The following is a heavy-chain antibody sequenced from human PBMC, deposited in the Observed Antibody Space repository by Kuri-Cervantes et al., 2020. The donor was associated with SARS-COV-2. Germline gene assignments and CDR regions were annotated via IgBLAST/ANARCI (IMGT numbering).Heavy chain of an antibody. V-gene: IGHV1-18*01. CDR1: GYTFTSYG. CDR3: AAWGYSYGLDAFDI. J-gene: IGHJ3*02. D-gene: IGHD5-18*01. Sequence: ASVKVSCKASGYTFTSYGISWVRQAPGQGLEWMGWISAYNGNTNYAQKLQGRATMTTDTSTSTAYMELSSLRSEDTAVYYCAAWGYSYGLDAFDIWGQGTMVTVSS. CDR2: ISAYNGNT.